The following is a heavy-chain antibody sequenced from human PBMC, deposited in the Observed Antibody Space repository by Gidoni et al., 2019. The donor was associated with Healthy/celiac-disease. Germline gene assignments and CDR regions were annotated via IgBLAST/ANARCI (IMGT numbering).Heavy chain of an antibody. CDR3: ARDPDQYYYGSGDY. J-gene: IGHJ4*02. V-gene: IGHV3-48*04. CDR1: GFTFSSYS. CDR2: ISSSSSTI. D-gene: IGHD3-10*01. Sequence: EVQLVESGGGLVQPGGSLSISCAASGFTFSSYSMNWVRQAPGKGLEWVSYISSSSSTIYYADSVKGRFTISRDNAKNSLYLQMNSLRAEDTAVYYCARDPDQYYYGSGDYWGQGTLVTVSS.